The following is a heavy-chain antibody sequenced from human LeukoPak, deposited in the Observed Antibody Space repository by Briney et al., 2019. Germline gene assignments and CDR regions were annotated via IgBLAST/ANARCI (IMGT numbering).Heavy chain of an antibody. D-gene: IGHD7-27*01. J-gene: IGHJ4*02. CDR2: IIPIFGTA. V-gene: IGHV1-69*05. Sequence: SVKVSCKASGGTFSSYAISWVRQAPGQGLEWMGGIIPIFGTANYAQKFQGRITMTRDTSINTAYMELSSLRSEDTAVYYCASNPPRTGDFNYWGQGALVTVSS. CDR3: ASNPPRTGDFNY. CDR1: GGTFSSYA.